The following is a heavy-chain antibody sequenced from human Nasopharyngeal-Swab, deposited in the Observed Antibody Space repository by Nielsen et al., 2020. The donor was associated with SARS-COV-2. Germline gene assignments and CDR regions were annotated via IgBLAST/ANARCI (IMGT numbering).Heavy chain of an antibody. CDR2: IGCSGDAT. J-gene: IGHJ4*02. CDR1: GFTFDDYA. CDR3: AKGGPDMIAYFDH. V-gene: IGHV3-23*01. Sequence: GESLKISCAASGFTFDDYAMSWVRQAPGRRLEWVSTIGCSGDATYYADSLRGRFTISRDNSKNFIYLQMNNVLTEDSALYYCAKGGPDMIAYFDHWGQGILVSVSS. D-gene: IGHD2-21*01.